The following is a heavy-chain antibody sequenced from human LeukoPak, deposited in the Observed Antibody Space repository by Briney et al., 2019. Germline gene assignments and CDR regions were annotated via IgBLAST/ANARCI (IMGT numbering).Heavy chain of an antibody. D-gene: IGHD5-24*01. V-gene: IGHV3-33*01. Sequence: GGSLRLSCAASGFTFSSYGMHWVRQAPGKGLEWVAVIWYDGSNKYYADSVKGRFTISRDNSKNTLYLQMNSLRAEDTAVYYCARESREEMATVEEWGQGTMVTVSS. J-gene: IGHJ3*01. CDR2: IWYDGSNK. CDR1: GFTFSSYG. CDR3: ARESREEMATVEE.